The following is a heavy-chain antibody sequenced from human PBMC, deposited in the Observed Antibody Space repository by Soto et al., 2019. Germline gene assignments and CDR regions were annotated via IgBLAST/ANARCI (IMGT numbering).Heavy chain of an antibody. CDR3: ARERYDILTGYPYYYYYGMDV. J-gene: IGHJ6*02. CDR1: GGSISSSNW. D-gene: IGHD3-9*01. CDR2: IYHSGST. Sequence: PSETLSLTCAVSGGSISSSNWWSWVRQPPGKGLEWIGEIYHSGSTNYNPSLKSRVTISVDKSKNQFSLKLSSVTAADTAVYYCARERYDILTGYPYYYYYGMDVWGQGTTVTVSS. V-gene: IGHV4-4*02.